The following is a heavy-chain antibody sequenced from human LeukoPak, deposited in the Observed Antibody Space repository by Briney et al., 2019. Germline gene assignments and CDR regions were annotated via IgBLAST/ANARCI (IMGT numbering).Heavy chain of an antibody. V-gene: IGHV1-18*01. CDR2: ISAYNGNA. Sequence: PGASVKVSCKASGYTFTNYDIRWVRQAPGQGLEWMGWISAYNGNANYAQKLQGRVTMTTDTSTSTAYMELRSLSSDDTAVYYCARGLHYLDYWGQGTLVTVSS. J-gene: IGHJ4*02. D-gene: IGHD4-11*01. CDR3: ARGLHYLDY. CDR1: GYTFTNYD.